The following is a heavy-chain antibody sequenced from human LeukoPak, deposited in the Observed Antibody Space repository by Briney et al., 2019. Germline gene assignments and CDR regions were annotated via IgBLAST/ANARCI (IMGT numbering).Heavy chain of an antibody. CDR1: GFSLSINS. CDR2: ISRDGDKT. V-gene: IGHV3-23*01. J-gene: IGHJ4*02. CDR3: ARDPYNTILYRLAH. D-gene: IGHD3-10*01. Sequence: GGSLRLSCAVSGFSLSINSMCWVRQAPGKGLEWVSGISRDGDKTYYVDSVEGRFTISRDNSKSTLYLQLNSLRAEDTATYYCARDPYNTILYRLAHWGQGTLVTVSS.